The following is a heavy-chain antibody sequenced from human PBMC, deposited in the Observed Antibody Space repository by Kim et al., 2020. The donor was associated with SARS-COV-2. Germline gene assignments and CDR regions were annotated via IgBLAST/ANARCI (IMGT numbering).Heavy chain of an antibody. D-gene: IGHD3-22*01. V-gene: IGHV3-21*01. CDR3: ASKSSGYYSYYYYGMDV. CDR1: GFTFSSYS. Sequence: GGSLRLSCAASGFTFSSYSMNWVRHAPGKGLEWVSSISSSSSYIYYADSVKGRFTISRDNAKNSLYLQMNSLRAEDTAVYYCASKSSGYYSYYYYGMDVWGQGTTVTVSS. CDR2: ISSSSSYI. J-gene: IGHJ6*02.